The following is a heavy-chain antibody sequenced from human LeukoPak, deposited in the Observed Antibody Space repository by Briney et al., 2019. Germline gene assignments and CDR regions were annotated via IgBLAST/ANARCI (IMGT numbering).Heavy chain of an antibody. CDR1: GFTFSSYA. CDR2: FSGSGGST. J-gene: IGHJ4*02. V-gene: IGHV3-23*01. CDR3: AKHSGSYFYADFDY. D-gene: IGHD1-26*01. Sequence: GGSLRLSCAASGFTFSSYAMSWVRQAPGKGLECISGFSGSGGSTYYADSVKGRFTISRDNSKNTLYLQMNSLRAEDTAVYYCAKHSGSYFYADFDYWGQGTLVTVSS.